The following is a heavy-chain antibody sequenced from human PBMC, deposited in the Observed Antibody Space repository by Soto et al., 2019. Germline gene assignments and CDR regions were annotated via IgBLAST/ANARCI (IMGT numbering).Heavy chain of an antibody. V-gene: IGHV4-59*01. CDR1: GSSISHFY. CDR2: IYDSGST. J-gene: IGHJ3*02. Sequence: SATLSLTCTVSGSSISHFYRIWIRQSPGKGLEWLGYIYDSGSTSYNPSLKSRVTMSMDTSKTQFSLNLSSVTAADTAVYFCAASYYDILTGHFAFDMWGHGTMVT. CDR3: AASYYDILTGHFAFDM. D-gene: IGHD3-9*01.